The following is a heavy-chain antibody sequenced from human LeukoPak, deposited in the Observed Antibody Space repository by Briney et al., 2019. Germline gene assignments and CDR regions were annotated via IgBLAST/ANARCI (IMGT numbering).Heavy chain of an antibody. Sequence: PGGSLRLSCAASGFTFSSYAMSWVCQAPGKGLEWVSAISGSGGSTYYADSVKGRFTISRDNSKNTLYLQMNSLRAEDTAVYYCASTYYDYIWGSYRSPDDAFDIWGQGTMVTVSS. CDR3: ASTYYDYIWGSYRSPDDAFDI. CDR2: ISGSGGST. J-gene: IGHJ3*02. CDR1: GFTFSSYA. D-gene: IGHD3-16*02. V-gene: IGHV3-23*01.